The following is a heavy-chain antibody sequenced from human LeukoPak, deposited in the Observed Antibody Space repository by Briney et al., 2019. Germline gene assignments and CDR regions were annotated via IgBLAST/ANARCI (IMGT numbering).Heavy chain of an antibody. D-gene: IGHD4-23*01. V-gene: IGHV1-2*02. CDR3: ARSSTVVTPVDH. Sequence: ASVKVSRKASGYTFTGYYMHWVRQAPGQGLEWMGWINPNSGGTNYAQKFQGRVTMTRDTSISTAYMELSRLRSDDTAVYYCARSSTVVTPVDHWGQGTLVTVSS. J-gene: IGHJ4*02. CDR1: GYTFTGYY. CDR2: INPNSGGT.